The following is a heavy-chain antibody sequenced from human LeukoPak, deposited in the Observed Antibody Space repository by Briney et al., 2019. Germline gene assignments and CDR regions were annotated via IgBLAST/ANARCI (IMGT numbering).Heavy chain of an antibody. J-gene: IGHJ4*02. CDR3: ARRYDFWSGYYRVDY. Sequence: GESLKISCKGSGYSFNSYWIGWVRQMPGKGLEWMGIIYPGDSDTRYSPSFQGQVTISADKSISTAYLQWSSLKASDTAMYYCARRYDFWSGYYRVDYWGQGTLVTVSS. V-gene: IGHV5-51*01. CDR2: IYPGDSDT. D-gene: IGHD3-3*01. CDR1: GYSFNSYW.